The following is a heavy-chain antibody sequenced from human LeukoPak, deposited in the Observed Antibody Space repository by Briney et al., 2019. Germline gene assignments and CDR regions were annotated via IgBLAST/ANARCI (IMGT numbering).Heavy chain of an antibody. Sequence: PGGSLRLSCVASGFMFSDHAFHWVRQSPDKGLEWVALIGSGGSKKYYADSVQGRFTVSRENSKNTLFLQMNTLRADDTAVYFCARQTTSTRLFDFWGQGTLVTVSS. V-gene: IGHV3-30*04. CDR3: ARQTTSTRLFDF. J-gene: IGHJ4*02. CDR1: GFMFSDHA. CDR2: IGSGGSKK. D-gene: IGHD5/OR15-5a*01.